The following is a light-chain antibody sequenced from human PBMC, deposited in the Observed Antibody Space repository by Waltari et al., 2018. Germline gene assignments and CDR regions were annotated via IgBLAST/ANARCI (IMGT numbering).Light chain of an antibody. V-gene: IGLV3-1*01. CDR1: NLGSKF. CDR3: QAWDSSTVV. J-gene: IGLJ2*01. Sequence: SNELTQPPSVSVSPGQTASITCSGNNLGSKFFCWYQQKPGQPPLVVIYEDTKRPSGIPDRFSGSNSGKIATLTISGTQARDEADYYCQAWDSSTVVFGGGTKLAVL. CDR2: EDT.